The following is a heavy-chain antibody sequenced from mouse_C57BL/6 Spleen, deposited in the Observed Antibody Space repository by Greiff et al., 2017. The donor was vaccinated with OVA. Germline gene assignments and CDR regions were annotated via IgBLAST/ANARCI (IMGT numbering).Heavy chain of an antibody. D-gene: IGHD2-4*01. J-gene: IGHJ4*01. V-gene: IGHV2-5*01. CDR2: IWRGGST. Sequence: VQLQESGPGLVQPSQSLSITCTVSGFSLTSYGVHWVRQSPGKGLEWLGVIWRGGSTDYNAAFMSRLSITKDNSKSQVFFKMNSLQADDTAIYYCAKDYYDYDYAMDYWGQGTSVTVSS. CDR3: AKDYYDYDYAMDY. CDR1: GFSLTSYG.